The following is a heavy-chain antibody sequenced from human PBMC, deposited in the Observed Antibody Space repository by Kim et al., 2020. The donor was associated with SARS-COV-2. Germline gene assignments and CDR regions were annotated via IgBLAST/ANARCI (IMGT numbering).Heavy chain of an antibody. Sequence: SETLSLTCAVYGGSFSGYYWSWIRQPPGKGLEWIGEINHSGSTNYNPSLKSRVTISVDTSKNQFSLKLSSVTAADTAVYYCARGPPLYCSSTSCPTGNWFDPWGQGTLVTVSS. CDR3: ARGPPLYCSSTSCPTGNWFDP. CDR2: INHSGST. V-gene: IGHV4-34*01. D-gene: IGHD2-2*01. J-gene: IGHJ5*02. CDR1: GGSFSGYY.